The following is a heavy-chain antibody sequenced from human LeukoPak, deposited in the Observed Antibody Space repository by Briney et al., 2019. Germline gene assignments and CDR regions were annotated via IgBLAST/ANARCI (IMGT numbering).Heavy chain of an antibody. Sequence: ASVKVSCKASGYTFSVYSIAWVRQAPGQGLEWMGWISAYNGNTNYAQKLQGRVTMTTDTSTSTAYMELRSLRSDDMAVYYCARAGYSYGYLGYFDYWGQGTLVTVSS. CDR3: ARAGYSYGYLGYFDY. V-gene: IGHV1-18*03. J-gene: IGHJ4*02. CDR1: GYTFSVYS. CDR2: ISAYNGNT. D-gene: IGHD5-18*01.